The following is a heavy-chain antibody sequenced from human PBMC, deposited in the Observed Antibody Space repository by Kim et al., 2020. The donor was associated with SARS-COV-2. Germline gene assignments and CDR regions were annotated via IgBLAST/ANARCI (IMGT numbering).Heavy chain of an antibody. CDR2: WSDGSDE. CDR3: ATLDY. Sequence: WSDGSDEHDTDSEKGRFTIFRDNYKNTLYLQMNSLKAEDTAVYYCATLDYWGQGTLVTVSS. J-gene: IGHJ4*02. V-gene: IGHV3-33*01.